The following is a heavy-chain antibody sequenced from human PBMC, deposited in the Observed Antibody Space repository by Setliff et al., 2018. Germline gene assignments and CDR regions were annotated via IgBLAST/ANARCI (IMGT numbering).Heavy chain of an antibody. D-gene: IGHD3-3*01. CDR3: ARIAYFDFWRGFGVGAFDL. J-gene: IGHJ3*01. CDR1: GASVSNVNYY. CDR2: IYYSGKT. Sequence: PSETLSLTWSVSGASVSNVNYYWGWIRQPPGKGLEWVGSIYYSGKTYSNPSFKSRVTMSVDKSKNQFSLKLASVTAADRAVYYCARIAYFDFWRGFGVGAFDLWGHGSVVTVSS. V-gene: IGHV4-39*01.